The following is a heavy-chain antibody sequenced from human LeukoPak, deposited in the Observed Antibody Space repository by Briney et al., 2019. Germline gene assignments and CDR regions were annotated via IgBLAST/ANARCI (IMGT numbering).Heavy chain of an antibody. Sequence: SETLSLTCTVSGGSISSYYWSWIRQPPGKGLEWIGYIYYSGSTNYNPSLKSRVTISVDTSKNQFSLKLSSVTAADTAVYYCARDQGHALYYYYYMDVWGKGTTVTVSS. CDR2: IYYSGST. CDR3: ARDQGHALYYYYYMDV. J-gene: IGHJ6*03. CDR1: GGSISSYY. D-gene: IGHD2-2*01. V-gene: IGHV4-59*01.